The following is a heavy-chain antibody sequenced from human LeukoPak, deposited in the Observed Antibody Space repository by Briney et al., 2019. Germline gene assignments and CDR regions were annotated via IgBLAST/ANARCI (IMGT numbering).Heavy chain of an antibody. Sequence: SETLSLTCTVSGGSISSYYWSWIWQPPGKGLEWIGYIYYSGSTNYNPSLTSRVTISVDTSKNQFSLKLSSVTAADTAVYYCARERMGYCSGGSCRHNWFDPWGQGTLVTVSS. V-gene: IGHV4-59*01. D-gene: IGHD2-15*01. J-gene: IGHJ5*02. CDR3: ARERMGYCSGGSCRHNWFDP. CDR2: IYYSGST. CDR1: GGSISSYY.